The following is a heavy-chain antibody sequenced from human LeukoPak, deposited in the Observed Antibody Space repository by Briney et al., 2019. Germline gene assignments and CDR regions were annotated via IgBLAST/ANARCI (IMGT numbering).Heavy chain of an antibody. CDR3: ARDLDDFWSGYHHDAFDI. J-gene: IGHJ3*02. CDR1: GFTFSSYW. D-gene: IGHD3-3*01. CDR2: IKQDGSEK. V-gene: IGHV3-7*01. Sequence: GGSPRLSCAASGFTFSSYWMSWVRQAPGKGLEWVANIKQDGSEKYYVDSVKGRFTISRDNAKNSLYLQMNSLRAEDTAVYYCARDLDDFWSGYHHDAFDIWGQGTMVTVSS.